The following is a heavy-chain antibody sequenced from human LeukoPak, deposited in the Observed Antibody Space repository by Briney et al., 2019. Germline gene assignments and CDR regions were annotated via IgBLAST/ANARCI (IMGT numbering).Heavy chain of an antibody. CDR2: IYYSGST. J-gene: IGHJ4*02. V-gene: IGHV4-31*03. D-gene: IGHD4-17*01. CDR3: AREAPVTTVDY. Sequence: SQTLSLTCTVSGVSISSGGYYWSWIRQHPGKGLEWIGYIYYSGSTYYNPSLKSRVTISVDTSKNQFSLKLSSVTAADTAVYYCAREAPVTTVDYWGQGTLVTVSS. CDR1: GVSISSGGYY.